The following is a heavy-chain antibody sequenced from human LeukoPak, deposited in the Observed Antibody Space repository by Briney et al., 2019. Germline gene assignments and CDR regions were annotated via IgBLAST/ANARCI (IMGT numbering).Heavy chain of an antibody. V-gene: IGHV4-34*01. J-gene: IGHJ4*02. CDR2: IHPSGST. CDR3: ATVASGWYPDY. D-gene: IGHD6-19*01. CDR1: GGSFSDYY. Sequence: SETLSLTCAVSGGSFSDYYWSWIRQPPGKGLEWIGEIHPSGSTHYNPSLNSRVTISLDTSQNQFSLKLNSVTAADTAVYYCATVASGWYPDYWGQGALVTVAS.